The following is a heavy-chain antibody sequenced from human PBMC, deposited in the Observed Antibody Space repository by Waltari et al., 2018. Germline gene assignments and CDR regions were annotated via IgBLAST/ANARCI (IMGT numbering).Heavy chain of an antibody. J-gene: IGHJ6*02. D-gene: IGHD2-15*01. CDR3: ARAEDCSGSSCYSEDGYYYGMDV. CDR1: GGTFSSYA. CDR2: IIPIFGTA. V-gene: IGHV1-69*15. Sequence: VQSGAEVKKPGSSVKVSCKASGGTFSSYAISWVRQDPGQGLEWMGRIIPIFGTANYAQKFQGRVTITADESTSTAYMELSSLRSEDTAVYYCARAEDCSGSSCYSEDGYYYGMDVWGQGTTVTVSS.